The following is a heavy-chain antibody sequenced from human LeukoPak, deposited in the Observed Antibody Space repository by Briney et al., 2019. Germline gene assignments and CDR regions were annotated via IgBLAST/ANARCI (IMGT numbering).Heavy chain of an antibody. CDR1: GGSISSGGYY. Sequence: SETLSLTCTVSGGSISSGGYYWSWIRQHPGKGLEWIGYIYYSGSTYYNPSLKSRVTISVDTSKNQFSLKLSSVTAADTAVYYCARGDDYCSSTSCPPGVWFDPWGQGTLVTVSS. CDR2: IYYSGST. CDR3: ARGDDYCSSTSCPPGVWFDP. J-gene: IGHJ5*02. V-gene: IGHV4-31*03. D-gene: IGHD2-2*01.